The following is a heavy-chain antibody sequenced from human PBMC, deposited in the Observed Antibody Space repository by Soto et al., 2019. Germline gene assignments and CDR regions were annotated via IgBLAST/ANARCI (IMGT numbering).Heavy chain of an antibody. CDR3: AKASGSYLDY. CDR2: ISWDGGNT. Sequence: EVQLVESGGVVVQPGGSLRLSCAASGFTFDDYTMHWVRQAPGKGLEWASLISWDGGNTYYADSVKGRFTNSRGNSKNSPDLQMNSPRTEDNALESCAKASGSYLDYWGQGTPVTVSS. V-gene: IGHV3-43*01. CDR1: GFTFDDYT. D-gene: IGHD1-26*01. J-gene: IGHJ4*03.